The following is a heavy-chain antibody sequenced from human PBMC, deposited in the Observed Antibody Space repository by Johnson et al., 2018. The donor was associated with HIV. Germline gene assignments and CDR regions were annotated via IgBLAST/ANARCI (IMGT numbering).Heavy chain of an antibody. J-gene: IGHJ3*02. CDR2: ISSDGNNK. CDR1: GFTFSSYG. V-gene: IGHV3-30*03. CDR3: ARAVADGWFSYDAFDI. Sequence: QVQLVESGGVVVQPGGSLRLSCAASGFTFSSYGMHWVRQAPGKGLEWVALISSDGNNKYYSDSVKGRFTVSRDNSKNTLYLQMNSLRAEDTAVYYCARAVADGWFSYDAFDIWGQGTMVTVSS. D-gene: IGHD6-19*01.